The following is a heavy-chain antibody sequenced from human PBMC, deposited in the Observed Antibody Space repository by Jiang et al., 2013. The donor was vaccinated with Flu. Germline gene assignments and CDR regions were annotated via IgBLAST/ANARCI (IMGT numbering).Heavy chain of an antibody. D-gene: IGHD3-10*01. CDR1: GYTFIDYY. CDR2: INPKNGGT. J-gene: IGHJ4*02. Sequence: SVKVSCKTYGYTFIDYYMHWLRQAPGQGLEWMGWINPKNGGTHYTQKFQGWVTMTSDTSISTFYMELSRLTSDDTAVYYCARVTPFDSGNTNDYWGQGTLVTVSS. V-gene: IGHV1-2*04. CDR3: ARVTPFDSGNTNDY.